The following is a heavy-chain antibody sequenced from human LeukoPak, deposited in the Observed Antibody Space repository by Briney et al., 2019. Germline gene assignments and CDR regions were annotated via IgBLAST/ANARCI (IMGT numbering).Heavy chain of an antibody. J-gene: IGHJ3*02. CDR1: GFTFSSYW. Sequence: GGSLRLSCAASGFTFSSYWMHWVRQAPGKGLVWVSRINSAGSSTNYADSVKGRFTISRDNAKNTLYLQMSSLRAEDTAVYYCARAMSGPATFDIWGRGTMVTVS. D-gene: IGHD3-3*01. CDR2: INSAGSST. CDR3: ARAMSGPATFDI. V-gene: IGHV3-74*01.